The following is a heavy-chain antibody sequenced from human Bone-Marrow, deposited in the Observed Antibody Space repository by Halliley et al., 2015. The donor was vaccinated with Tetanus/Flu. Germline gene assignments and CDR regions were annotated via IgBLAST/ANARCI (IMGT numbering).Heavy chain of an antibody. CDR2: ISYDGIKK. CDR1: GFSFNSYG. CDR3: AKGPVIDYYESSGYLDS. V-gene: IGHV3-30*18. J-gene: IGHJ4*02. D-gene: IGHD3-22*01. Sequence: SLRLSCAGSGFSFNSYGMHWVRQAPGKGLEWVAVISYDGIKKYYADSVKGRFTISRDNSKNTLYMQMNSLRAEDTAVYYCAKGPVIDYYESSGYLDSWGQGTLVTVSS.